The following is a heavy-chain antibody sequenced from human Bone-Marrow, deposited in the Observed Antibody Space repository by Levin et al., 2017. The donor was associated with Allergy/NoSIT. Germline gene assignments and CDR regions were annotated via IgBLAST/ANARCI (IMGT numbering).Heavy chain of an antibody. D-gene: IGHD2-2*01. CDR3: ANQGDYYYYGMDA. CDR1: GFIFSDYR. CDR2: ISGSSTYI. Sequence: PGGSLRLSCVGSGFIFSDYRMNWVRQAPGKGLEWVSSISGSSTYIYYADSVKGRFTISRDDAKNSVYLQMDSLRAEDTAVYYCANQGDYYYYGMDAWGQGTTVTVSS. V-gene: IGHV3-21*01. J-gene: IGHJ6*02.